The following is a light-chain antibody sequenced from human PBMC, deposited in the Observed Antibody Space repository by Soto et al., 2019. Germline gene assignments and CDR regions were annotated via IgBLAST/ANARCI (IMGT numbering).Light chain of an antibody. V-gene: IGKV3-11*01. Sequence: EIVLTQSPGTLSLSPGERATLSCRASQSVNNNYVAWYQQKPGQAPRLLIYDASNRATGIPARFSGSGSGTDFTLTISSLEPEDFAVYYCQQYNNWPRTFGQGTKVDIK. CDR1: QSVNNNY. CDR2: DAS. CDR3: QQYNNWPRT. J-gene: IGKJ1*01.